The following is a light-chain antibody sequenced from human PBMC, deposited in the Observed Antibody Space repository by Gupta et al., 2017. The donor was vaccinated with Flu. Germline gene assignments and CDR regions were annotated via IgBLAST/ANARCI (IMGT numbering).Light chain of an antibody. CDR1: SSNIGKNY. CDR3: GTWDSGLSAGPL. CDR2: ENN. V-gene: IGLV1-51*02. Sequence: QSVLTQPPSVSAAPGQKVTISCSGSSSNIGKNYVSWYQQLAGTAPKLLIYENNKRPSGSPERFSGSKSGTSATLGITGLQTGDEADYYCGTWDSGLSAGPLFGGGTKLTVL. J-gene: IGLJ2*01.